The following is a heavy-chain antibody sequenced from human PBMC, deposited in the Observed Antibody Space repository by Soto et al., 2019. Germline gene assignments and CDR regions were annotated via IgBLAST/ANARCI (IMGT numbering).Heavy chain of an antibody. J-gene: IGHJ4*02. CDR2: STGSAAYT. V-gene: IGHV3-23*01. CDR3: ACTYYYGWDARAGLGY. D-gene: IGHD3-10*01. Sequence: GGSLRLSCSASGFTLSSLAMSWVRQAPGKGLGWVSTSTGSAAYTYYADSVKGRFTISRDKSKSTLYLQMNSLRAEDTALYYRACTYYYGWDARAGLGYWGQGTLVTVSS. CDR1: GFTLSSLA.